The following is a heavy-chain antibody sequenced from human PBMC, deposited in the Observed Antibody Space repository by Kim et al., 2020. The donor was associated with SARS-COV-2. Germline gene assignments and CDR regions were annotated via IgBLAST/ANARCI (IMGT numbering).Heavy chain of an antibody. V-gene: IGHV4-61*07. Sequence: SRVTISVDTSKNQFSLKLSSVTAADTAVYYCARLGYSSSWFYYYYGMDVWGQGTTVTVSS. D-gene: IGHD6-13*01. CDR3: ARLGYSSSWFYYYYGMDV. J-gene: IGHJ6*02.